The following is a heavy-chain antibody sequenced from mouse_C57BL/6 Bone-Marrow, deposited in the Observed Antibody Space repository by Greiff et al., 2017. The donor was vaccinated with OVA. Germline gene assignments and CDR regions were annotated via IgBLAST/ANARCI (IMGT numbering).Heavy chain of an antibody. CDR2: IHPNSGST. J-gene: IGHJ2*01. CDR1: GYTFTSYW. CDR3: ARGAYITTVNYFDY. Sequence: QVQLQQPGAELVKPGASVKLSCKASGYTFTSYWMHWVKQRPGQGLEWIGMIHPNSGSTNYNEKFKNKATLTVAKSSSTAYMQLSSLTSEDSAVYYCARGAYITTVNYFDYWGQGTTLTVSS. V-gene: IGHV1-64*01. D-gene: IGHD1-1*01.